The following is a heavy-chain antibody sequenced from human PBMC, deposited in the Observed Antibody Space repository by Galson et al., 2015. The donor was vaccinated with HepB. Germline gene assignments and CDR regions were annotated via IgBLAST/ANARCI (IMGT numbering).Heavy chain of an antibody. Sequence: SLRLSCAASGFTFSSYAMHWVRQAPGKGLEWVAVISYDGSNKYYADSVKGRFTISRDNSKNTLYLQMNSLRAEDTAVYYCARARKSSVSGLRTQAAAFDIWGQGTMVTVSS. V-gene: IGHV3-30-3*01. CDR2: ISYDGSNK. CDR1: GFTFSSYA. CDR3: ARARKSSVSGLRTQAAAFDI. D-gene: IGHD2-15*01. J-gene: IGHJ3*02.